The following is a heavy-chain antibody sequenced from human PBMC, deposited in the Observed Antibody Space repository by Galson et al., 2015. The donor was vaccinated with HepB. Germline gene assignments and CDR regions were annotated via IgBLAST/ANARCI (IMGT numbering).Heavy chain of an antibody. CDR1: GGTFSSYA. Sequence: SVKVSCKASGGTFSSYAISWVRQAPGQGLEWMGGIIPILGIANYAQKFQGRDTITADTSTSTAYMELGSLRSEDTAVYYCALWSVNPSPPVDYWGQGTLVTVSS. D-gene: IGHD3-10*01. V-gene: IGHV1-69*10. CDR2: IIPILGIA. J-gene: IGHJ4*02. CDR3: ALWSVNPSPPVDY.